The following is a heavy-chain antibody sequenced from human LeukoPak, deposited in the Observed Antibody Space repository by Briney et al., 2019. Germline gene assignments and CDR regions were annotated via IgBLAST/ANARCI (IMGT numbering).Heavy chain of an antibody. CDR2: IIPILGIA. Sequence: SVKVSCKASGGTSSSYAISWVRQAPGQGLEWMGRIIPILGIANYAQKFQGRVTITADKSTSTAYMELSSLRSEDTAVYYCARGAPTPKSRNFDYWGQGTLVTVSS. J-gene: IGHJ4*02. V-gene: IGHV1-69*04. CDR3: ARGAPTPKSRNFDY. CDR1: GGTSSSYA.